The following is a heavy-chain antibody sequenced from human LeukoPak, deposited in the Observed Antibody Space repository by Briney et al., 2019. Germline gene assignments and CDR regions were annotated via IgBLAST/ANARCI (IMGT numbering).Heavy chain of an antibody. CDR1: GGSISSPSYS. J-gene: IGHJ4*02. D-gene: IGHD3-10*01. V-gene: IGHV4-30-2*01. Sequence: SETLSLTCAVSGGSISSPSYSWSWIRQPPGKGLEWIAYIYHTGSTYYNPSLKSRVTISVDRSNNQFSLKLSSVTAADTAVYYCARLSTLVQGIVTHLIFDNWGQGTLVTVSS. CDR3: ARLSTLVQGIVTHLIFDN. CDR2: IYHTGST.